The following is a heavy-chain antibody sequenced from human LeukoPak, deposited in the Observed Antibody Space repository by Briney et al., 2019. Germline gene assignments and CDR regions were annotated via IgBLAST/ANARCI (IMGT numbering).Heavy chain of an antibody. J-gene: IGHJ4*02. CDR2: INIDGSNT. CDR3: ARSRNGSFDY. V-gene: IGHV3-74*01. D-gene: IGHD6-25*01. Sequence: PGGSLRLSCAASGFTFSSHWMHWVRQAPGKGLVWFSRINIDGSNTSYADSVKGRFTISRDNAKNTVYLQMNSLRAEDTALYYCARSRNGSFDYWGQGTLVTVSS. CDR1: GFTFSSHW.